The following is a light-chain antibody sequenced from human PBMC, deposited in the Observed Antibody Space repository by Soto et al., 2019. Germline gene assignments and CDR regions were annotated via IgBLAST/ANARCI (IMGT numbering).Light chain of an antibody. J-gene: IGLJ3*02. CDR1: SSDVGRYNT. Sequence: QSALTQPASVSGSPGQTITISCTGTSSDVGRYNTVSWYQHHPGKAPKLIIYEVTHRPAGISDRFSASKSGNTASLTISGLQAEDEADYYCHSYDLSLRGSVFGGGTKVTVL. V-gene: IGLV2-14*01. CDR2: EVT. CDR3: HSYDLSLRGSV.